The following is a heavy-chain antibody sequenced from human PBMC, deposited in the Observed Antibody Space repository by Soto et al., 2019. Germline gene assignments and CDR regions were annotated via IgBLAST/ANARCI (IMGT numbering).Heavy chain of an antibody. CDR2: ISITGGTT. CDR1: GFSFSSYA. V-gene: IGHV3-23*01. Sequence: EVQLLESGGGRIQPGGSLRLSCAASGFSFSSYAMHWVRQAPGKGLEWVSAISITGGTTFSSDSVKGRFTISRDNSKNIFFLEMSDLRAEDTAVYYCAKGATGTYLDYYLDHWGLGTLVTVSS. CDR3: AKGATGTYLDYYLDH. J-gene: IGHJ4*02. D-gene: IGHD1-1*01.